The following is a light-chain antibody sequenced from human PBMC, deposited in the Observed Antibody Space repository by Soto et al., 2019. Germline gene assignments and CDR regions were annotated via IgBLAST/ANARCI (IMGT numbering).Light chain of an antibody. CDR3: QQSYRTPYT. Sequence: DIQMTQSPSSLSASVGDRVTISCRARQSIGRFLNWYQQKPWKAPKLLIYASSTLQGGVPSSFRGSGSGTDFTLTISSLQPDDVATYFCQQSYRTPYTFGQGTKLDIK. CDR2: ASS. V-gene: IGKV1-39*01. J-gene: IGKJ2*01. CDR1: QSIGRF.